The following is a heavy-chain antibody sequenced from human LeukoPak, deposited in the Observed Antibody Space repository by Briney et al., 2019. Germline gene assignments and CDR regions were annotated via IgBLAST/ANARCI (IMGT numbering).Heavy chain of an antibody. CDR3: ARALAH. Sequence: GGSLRLSCGASGFTFSSYAMNWVRQAPGKGLEWVSSISSSSSHIYYADSVKGRFTISRDNAKNSLYLQMDSLRAEDTAVYYCARALAHWGQGTLVTVSP. D-gene: IGHD3-3*02. CDR1: GFTFSSYA. CDR2: ISSSSSHI. J-gene: IGHJ4*02. V-gene: IGHV3-21*01.